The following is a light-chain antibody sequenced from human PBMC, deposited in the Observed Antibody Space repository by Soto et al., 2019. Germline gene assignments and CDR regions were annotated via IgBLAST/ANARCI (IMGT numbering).Light chain of an antibody. CDR2: GAS. V-gene: IGKV3-20*01. J-gene: IGKJ1*01. CDR1: QGVSSSY. CDR3: QQYGSSPGT. Sequence: EIMLTQSPGALSLSPGERAALSCSASQGVSSSYLAWYQQQPGQAPRLLIYGASTRATGIPDRFSGSGSGTDFSLTISRLEPEDFAVYYCQQYGSSPGTFGQGTKVDI.